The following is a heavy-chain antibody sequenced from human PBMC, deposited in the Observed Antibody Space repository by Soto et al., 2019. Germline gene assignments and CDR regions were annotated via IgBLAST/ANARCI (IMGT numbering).Heavy chain of an antibody. V-gene: IGHV3-23*01. Sequence: AGSLRLACAASGFKVSNSAMSWVRQAPGKGLEWVSLISATGGGTYYADSVKGRFTISRDNSHNTLYLQVHSLTAEDTAVYYCAKDRRAGGNSAFYFDFWGQGAQVTVSS. CDR2: ISATGGGT. J-gene: IGHJ4*02. D-gene: IGHD3-16*01. CDR1: GFKVSNSA. CDR3: AKDRRAGGNSAFYFDF.